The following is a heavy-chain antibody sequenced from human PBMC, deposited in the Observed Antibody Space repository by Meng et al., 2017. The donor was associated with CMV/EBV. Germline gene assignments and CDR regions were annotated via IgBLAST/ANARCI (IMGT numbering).Heavy chain of an antibody. CDR1: GFTFSSYC. V-gene: IGHV3-21*01. CDR3: ARVFCSSTSCKGAFDI. Sequence: ESLKIPFATSGFTFSSYCMNWVRQDPGKGLEWVSSISSSSSYIYYADSVKGRFTISRDNAKNSLYLQMNSLRAEDTAVYYCARVFCSSTSCKGAFDIWGQGTMVTVSS. D-gene: IGHD2-2*01. J-gene: IGHJ3*02. CDR2: ISSSSSYI.